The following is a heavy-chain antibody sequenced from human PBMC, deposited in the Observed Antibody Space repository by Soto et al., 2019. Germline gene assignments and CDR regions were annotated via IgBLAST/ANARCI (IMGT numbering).Heavy chain of an antibody. J-gene: IGHJ6*03. CDR2: IIPILGIA. CDR3: ARAPPQGNYMDV. V-gene: IGHV1-69*02. CDR1: GGTFSSYT. Sequence: QVQLVQSGAEVKKPGSSVKVSCKASGGTFSSYTISWVRQAPGQGLEWMGRIIPILGIANYAQKFQGRVTITADKSTSTAYLELSSLRSEDTAVYYCARAPPQGNYMDVWGKGTTVTVSS.